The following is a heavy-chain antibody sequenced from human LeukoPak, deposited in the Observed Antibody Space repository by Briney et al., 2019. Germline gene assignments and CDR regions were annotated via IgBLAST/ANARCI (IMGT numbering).Heavy chain of an antibody. CDR1: GFIFSHYG. CDR2: IWSDGSNR. CDR3: ARDAQRGFDYSNSLQY. J-gene: IGHJ4*01. V-gene: IGHV3-33*01. D-gene: IGHD4-11*01. Sequence: GGSLRLSCAASGFIFSHYGMHWVGQAPGKGLEWVAAIWSDGSNRFYAGSVKGRFTISRDNSQNTMFLEMDSLRAEDTAMYYCARDAQRGFDYSNSLQYWGQGILVTVSS.